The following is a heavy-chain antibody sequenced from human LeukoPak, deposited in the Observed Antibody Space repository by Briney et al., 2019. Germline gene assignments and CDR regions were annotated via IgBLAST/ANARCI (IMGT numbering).Heavy chain of an antibody. V-gene: IGHV3-23*01. Sequence: GGSLRLSCAASGFTFSSYGMHWVRQAPGKGLEWVSAISGSGGSTYYADSVKGRFTISRDNSKNTLYLQMNSLRAEDTAVYYCAPDIVVVPAATDYWGQGTLVTVSS. CDR2: ISGSGGST. J-gene: IGHJ4*02. CDR3: APDIVVVPAATDY. CDR1: GFTFSSYG. D-gene: IGHD2-2*01.